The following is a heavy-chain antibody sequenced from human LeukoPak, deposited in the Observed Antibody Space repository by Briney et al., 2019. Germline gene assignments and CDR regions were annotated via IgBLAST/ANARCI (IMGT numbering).Heavy chain of an antibody. Sequence: GGSLRLSCAASGFTFSSYGMHWVRQAPGKGLEGVAVIAYDGSNKYYADSGKVRFTISRDNSKNTLYLQMHSLSAEDTAVYYCAKDPGYSSGWYPGFGDYWAQGTLVPVSS. D-gene: IGHD6-19*01. J-gene: IGHJ4*02. V-gene: IGHV3-30*18. CDR1: GFTFSSYG. CDR3: AKDPGYSSGWYPGFGDY. CDR2: IAYDGSNK.